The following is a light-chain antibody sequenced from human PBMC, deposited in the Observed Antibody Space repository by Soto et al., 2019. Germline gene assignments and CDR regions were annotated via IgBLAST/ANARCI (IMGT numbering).Light chain of an antibody. Sequence: QSVLTQPASVSGSPGQSITISCTGTRGDVGGYNYVSWYQQHPGKAPKVMIYEVTYRPAGVSNRFSGSKSGNTAYLTISGLQAEDEADYYCTSYTSSITYVFGTGTKGTVL. CDR1: RGDVGGYNY. V-gene: IGLV2-14*03. J-gene: IGLJ1*01. CDR3: TSYTSSITYV. CDR2: EVT.